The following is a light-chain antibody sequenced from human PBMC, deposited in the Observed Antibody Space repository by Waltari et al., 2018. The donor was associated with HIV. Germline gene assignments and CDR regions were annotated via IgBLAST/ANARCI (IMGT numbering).Light chain of an antibody. CDR3: ASWDDNLGHWV. Sequence: QSVLTQPPSASSSPGQRVLLSCPGTNSNIGNHFVSWFQQVPVGSPKLVIYRNDQRPSGLPDRFSAAKAGSSASMAITGLQSDDEAAYYCASWDDNLGHWVFGGRTKLTV. CDR1: NSNIGNHF. CDR2: RND. V-gene: IGLV1-47*01. J-gene: IGLJ3*02.